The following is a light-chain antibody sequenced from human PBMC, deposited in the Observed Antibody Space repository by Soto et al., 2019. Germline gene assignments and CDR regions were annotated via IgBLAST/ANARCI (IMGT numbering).Light chain of an antibody. V-gene: IGKV3-20*01. CDR1: QSVSSSY. CDR2: GAS. Sequence: EVVLTQSLGTLSLFPGERATLSCRASQSVSSSYLAWYQQKPGQAPRLLIFGASSRATGIPDRFSGSGSGTDFILTISRLEPEDFAVYYCQQYGNSRWTFGQGTKVEIK. CDR3: QQYGNSRWT. J-gene: IGKJ1*01.